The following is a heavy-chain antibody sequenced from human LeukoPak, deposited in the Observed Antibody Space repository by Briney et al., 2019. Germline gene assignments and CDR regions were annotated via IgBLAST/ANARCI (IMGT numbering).Heavy chain of an antibody. V-gene: IGHV4-59*01. J-gene: IGHJ4*02. D-gene: IGHD4-17*01. CDR3: ARDGFSDGDGVFFFDY. CDR1: TASISNYY. CDR2: ISFNGST. Sequence: PSETLSLTCTLSTASISNYYWSWIRQPPGKGLEWIGYISFNGSTNYNPSLKSRVAISIDTSKNQFSLKVTSVTAADTAVYYCARDGFSDGDGVFFFDYWGQGTLVTVSS.